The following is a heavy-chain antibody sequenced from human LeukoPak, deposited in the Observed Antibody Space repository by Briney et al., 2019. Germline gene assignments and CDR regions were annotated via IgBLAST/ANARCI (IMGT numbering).Heavy chain of an antibody. CDR1: GFTFSSYA. CDR2: ISGSGGST. J-gene: IGHJ4*02. V-gene: IGHV3-23*01. CDR3: AKDDGSGSYYNPYYFDY. Sequence: GGSLRLSCAASGFTFSSYAMSWVRQAPGKGLEWVSAISGSGGSTHYADSVKGRFTISRDNSKNTLYLQMNSLRAEDTAVYYCAKDDGSGSYYNPYYFDYWGQGTLVTVSS. D-gene: IGHD3-10*01.